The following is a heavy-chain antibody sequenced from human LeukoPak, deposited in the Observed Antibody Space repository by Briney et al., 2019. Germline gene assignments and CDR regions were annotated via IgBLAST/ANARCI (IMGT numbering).Heavy chain of an antibody. V-gene: IGHV3-7*01. CDR1: GFTFSSYY. Sequence: GGSLRLSCAGSGFTFSSYYMTWVRQPPGKGLEWVANIKPDGSEKYYMDSVNGRFTISRDNAKNSLYLQMNSLRADDTAVYFCASGGYNWNRLDYWGQGTLVAVSS. D-gene: IGHD1-20*01. J-gene: IGHJ4*02. CDR3: ASGGYNWNRLDY. CDR2: IKPDGSEK.